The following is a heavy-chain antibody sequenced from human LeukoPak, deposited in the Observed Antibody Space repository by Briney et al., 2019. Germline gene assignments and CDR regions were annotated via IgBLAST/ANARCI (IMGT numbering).Heavy chain of an antibody. CDR3: ARDSVYSSSWYEVAY. Sequence: GASVKVSCKASGYTFTGYYMHWVRQAPGQGLEWMGWINPNSGGTNYAQKFQGWVTMTRDTSISTAYMELSRLRSDDTAVYYCARDSVYSSSWYEVAYWGQGTLVTVSS. CDR1: GYTFTGYY. CDR2: INPNSGGT. D-gene: IGHD6-13*01. V-gene: IGHV1-2*04. J-gene: IGHJ4*02.